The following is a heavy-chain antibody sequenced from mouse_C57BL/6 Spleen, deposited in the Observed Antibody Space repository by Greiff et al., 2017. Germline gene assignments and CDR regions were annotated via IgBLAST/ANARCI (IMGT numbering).Heavy chain of an antibody. V-gene: IGHV5-6*01. CDR2: ISSGGSYT. J-gene: IGHJ2*01. D-gene: IGHD4-1*01. CDR1: GFTFSSYG. Sequence: EVQRVESGGDLVKPGGSLKLSCAASGFTFSSYGMSWVRQTPDTRLEWVATISSGGSYTYYPDSVKGRFTISRDNAKNTLYLQMSSLKSEDTAMYYCASWDERYFDYWGQGTTLTVSS. CDR3: ASWDERYFDY.